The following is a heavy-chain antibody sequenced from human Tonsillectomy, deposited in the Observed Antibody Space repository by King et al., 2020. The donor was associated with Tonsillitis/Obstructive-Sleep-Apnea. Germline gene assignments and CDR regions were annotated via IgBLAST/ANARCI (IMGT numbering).Heavy chain of an antibody. V-gene: IGHV7-4-1*02. D-gene: IGHD7-27*01. Sequence: VQLVQSGSELKKPGASVKVSCKASGYTFNSYPVNWVRQAPGQGLEWMGWISTNTANPTYAQGFTGRFVFSLDTSVSTAYLQISSLKAEDTAVYYCARERGIQGMGRFDPWGQGTLVTVSS. CDR2: ISTNTANP. CDR3: ARERGIQGMGRFDP. CDR1: GYTFNSYP. J-gene: IGHJ5*02.